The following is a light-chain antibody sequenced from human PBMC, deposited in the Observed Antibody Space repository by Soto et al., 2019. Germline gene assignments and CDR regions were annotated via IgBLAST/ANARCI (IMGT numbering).Light chain of an antibody. J-gene: IGKJ2*01. CDR1: QTISSY. CDR3: QQSHSIPYT. Sequence: IQMTQSPSSLSASVGDRVTITCPASQTISSYLNWYQQKPGKAPKLLIYAASSLQSGVPSRFSGSGSGTDFTLTISSLQPEDFATYYCQQSHSIPYTFGQGTKLEIK. CDR2: AAS. V-gene: IGKV1-39*01.